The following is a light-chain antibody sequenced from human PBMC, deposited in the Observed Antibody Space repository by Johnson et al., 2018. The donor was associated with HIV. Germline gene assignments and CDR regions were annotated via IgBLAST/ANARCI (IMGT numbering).Light chain of an antibody. V-gene: IGLV1-51*01. CDR3: ETWDSSLRAGV. CDR2: DNN. J-gene: IGLJ1*01. Sequence: QSVLTQPPSVSAAPGQKVTISCSGSSSNIGNNYVSWYQQLPGTAPKLLIYDNNKRPSGIPDRFSGSKPGTSATLGITGLQTGDEADYYCETWDSSLRAGVFETGTKVTVL. CDR1: SSNIGNNY.